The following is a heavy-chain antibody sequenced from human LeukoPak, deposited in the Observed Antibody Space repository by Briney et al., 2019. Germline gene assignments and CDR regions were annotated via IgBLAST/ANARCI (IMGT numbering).Heavy chain of an antibody. J-gene: IGHJ5*02. CDR3: VRNGHCDTANCYAWFDP. CDR1: GFTFTGYY. Sequence: ASVRVSCKASGFTFTGYYIHWMRQAPGQGLEWMGWIIPQSGGTSYAPNFQGRVTMTRDTSISTAYMELSSLRSDDTAVYYCVRNGHCDTANCYAWFDPWGQGTLVTVSS. D-gene: IGHD2-2*03. V-gene: IGHV1-2*02. CDR2: IIPQSGGT.